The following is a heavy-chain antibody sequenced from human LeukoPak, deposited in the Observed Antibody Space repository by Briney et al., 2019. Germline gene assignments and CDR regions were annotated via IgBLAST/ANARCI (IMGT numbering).Heavy chain of an antibody. CDR3: AKGRYYHDNSDAFEI. CDR1: GFTFSSYS. D-gene: IGHD3-22*01. J-gene: IGHJ3*02. CDR2: ISSSSSYI. Sequence: GGSLRLSCAASGFTFSSYSMNWVRQAPGKGLEWVSSISSSSSYIYYADSVKGRFTISRDNSKNTLYLQMNSLRAEDTAVYQCAKGRYYHDNSDAFEIWGQGTMVTVSS. V-gene: IGHV3-21*04.